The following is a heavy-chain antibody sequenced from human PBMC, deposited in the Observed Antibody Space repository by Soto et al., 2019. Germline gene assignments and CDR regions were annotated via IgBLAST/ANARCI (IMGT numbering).Heavy chain of an antibody. V-gene: IGHV1-18*01. CDR3: ARDPVLNYDILTGYYNL. Sequence: GASVKVSCKASGYTFTSYGISWVRQAPGQGLEWMGWISAYNGNTNYAQKLQGRVTMTTDTSTSTAYMELRSLRSDDTAVYYCARDPVLNYDILTGYYNLWGQGTLVTVSS. CDR1: GYTFTSYG. J-gene: IGHJ5*02. CDR2: ISAYNGNT. D-gene: IGHD3-9*01.